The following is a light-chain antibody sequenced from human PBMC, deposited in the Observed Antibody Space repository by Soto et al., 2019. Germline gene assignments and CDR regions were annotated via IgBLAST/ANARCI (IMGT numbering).Light chain of an antibody. J-gene: IGLJ2*01. V-gene: IGLV3-1*01. CDR2: QDM. CDR3: QTWDSSTVV. CDR1: KLGDKY. Sequence: SYELTQPPSVSVSPGQTASITCSGDKLGDKYACWYQQKPGQSPVLVIFQDMKRPSGIPERFSGSNSGNTATLTISVTQPLDEADYYCQTWDSSTVVFGGGTKLTVL.